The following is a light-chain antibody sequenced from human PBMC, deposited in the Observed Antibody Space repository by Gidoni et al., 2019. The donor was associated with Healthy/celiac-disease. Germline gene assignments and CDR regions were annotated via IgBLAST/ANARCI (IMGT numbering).Light chain of an antibody. CDR3: QQHSNWPLLT. V-gene: IGKV3-11*01. Sequence: DIVLTQSPATLSSSPGGRATITCRASQSVSSYLAWYQQKPGQAPRLLIYDASNRATSIPAWCSGSGSGTDFTLTISSLEPEDFAVYYCQQHSNWPLLTFXGXTKVXIK. CDR1: QSVSSY. J-gene: IGKJ4*01. CDR2: DAS.